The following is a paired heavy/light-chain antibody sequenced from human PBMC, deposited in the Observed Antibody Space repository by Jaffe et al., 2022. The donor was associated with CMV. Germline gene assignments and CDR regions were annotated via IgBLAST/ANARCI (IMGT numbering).Light chain of an antibody. CDR1: QVIGSW. V-gene: IGKV1D-12*01. Sequence: DIQMTQSPSSLSASVGDRVTISCRASQVIGSWLAWYQQKPGKAPNLLIYAASTLQSGVPSRFSGSGSGTYFTLTISSLQPEDFATYYCQQANIFPRTFGGGTKVEIK. CDR2: AAS. CDR3: QQANIFPRT. J-gene: IGKJ4*01.
Heavy chain of an antibody. CDR3: TRGITGADDY. D-gene: IGHD1-1*01. Sequence: EVQLVESGGGLIQPGGSLRLSCAASGFIVSRNYMNWVRQAPGKGLEWVSVLFSGGRTEYADSVRGRFTISRDNSENTLYLQMNSLRVDDTAVYYCTRGITGADDYWGQGTQVTVSS. J-gene: IGHJ4*02. V-gene: IGHV3-53*01. CDR1: GFIVSRNY. CDR2: LFSGGRT.